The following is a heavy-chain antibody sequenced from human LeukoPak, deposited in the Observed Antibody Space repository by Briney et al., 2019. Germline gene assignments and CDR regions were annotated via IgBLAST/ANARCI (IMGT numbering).Heavy chain of an antibody. Sequence: SVKVSCKASGGTFSSNAISWVRQAPGQGLEWMGGIIPIFGTANYAQKFQGRVTITADESTSTAYMELSSLRSEDTAVYYCAREWRWLQTEPVLGFDYWGQGTLVTVSS. D-gene: IGHD5-24*01. CDR3: AREWRWLQTEPVLGFDY. CDR2: IIPIFGTA. V-gene: IGHV1-69*13. J-gene: IGHJ4*02. CDR1: GGTFSSNA.